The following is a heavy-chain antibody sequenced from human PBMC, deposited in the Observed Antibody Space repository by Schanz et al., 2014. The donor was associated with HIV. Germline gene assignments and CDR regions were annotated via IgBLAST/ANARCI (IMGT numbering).Heavy chain of an antibody. CDR1: GGSINSKNYY. Sequence: QLQLQESGPGLVKPSETLSLTCNVSGGSINSKNYYWGWIRQTPGKGLEWVSYISDTGTTTYYADSVNGRFTISRDNAKNSMFLQMNSLRGEDTAVYYCAREKDLGYSSTLGFWGQGTQVTVSS. CDR2: ISDTGTTT. CDR3: AREKDLGYSSTLGF. D-gene: IGHD6-13*01. J-gene: IGHJ4*02. V-gene: IGHV3-11*01.